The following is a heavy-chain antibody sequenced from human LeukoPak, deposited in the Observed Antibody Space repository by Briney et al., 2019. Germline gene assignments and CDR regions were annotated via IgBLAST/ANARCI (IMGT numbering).Heavy chain of an antibody. Sequence: ASVKVSCKVSGYTLTELSMHWVRQAPGKGLEWKGGFDPEDGETIYAQKFQGRVTMTEDTSTDTAYMELSSLRSEDTAVYYCATLVRGGNDGYYYMDVWGKGTTVTVSS. CDR2: FDPEDGET. V-gene: IGHV1-24*01. J-gene: IGHJ6*03. CDR1: GYTLTELS. D-gene: IGHD1-1*01. CDR3: ATLVRGGNDGYYYMDV.